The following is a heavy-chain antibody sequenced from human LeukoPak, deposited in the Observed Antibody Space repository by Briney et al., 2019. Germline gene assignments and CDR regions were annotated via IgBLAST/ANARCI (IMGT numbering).Heavy chain of an antibody. V-gene: IGHV1-18*01. CDR3: AGDRKLPVAGTRDFDY. D-gene: IGHD6-19*01. Sequence: ASVKVSCKASGYTFTSYGISWVRQAPGQGLEWMGWISAYNGNTNYAQKLQGRVTMTTDTSTSTAYMELRSLRSDDTAVYYCAGDRKLPVAGTRDFDYWGQGTLVTVSS. CDR1: GYTFTSYG. CDR2: ISAYNGNT. J-gene: IGHJ4*02.